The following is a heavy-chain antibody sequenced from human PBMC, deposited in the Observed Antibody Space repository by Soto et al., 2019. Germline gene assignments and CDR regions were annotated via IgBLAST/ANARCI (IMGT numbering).Heavy chain of an antibody. CDR1: GGTFSSYA. CDR3: ARSGGAGSGYAKSDNWFDP. J-gene: IGHJ5*02. Sequence: QVQLVQSGAEVKKPGSSVKVSCKASGGTFSSYAISWARQAPGQGLEWIGGIIPIFGTANYAQKFQGSVTITADKSRSTAYMGVSSLRSEDTAVYCCARSGGAGSGYAKSDNWFDPWGQGTLVTVSS. CDR2: IIPIFGTA. V-gene: IGHV1-69*06. D-gene: IGHD3-22*01.